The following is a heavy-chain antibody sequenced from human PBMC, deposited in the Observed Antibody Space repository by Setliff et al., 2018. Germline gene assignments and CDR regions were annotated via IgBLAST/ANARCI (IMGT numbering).Heavy chain of an antibody. CDR1: GGSISSSSYY. J-gene: IGHJ5*02. Sequence: PSETLSLTCTVSGGSISSSSYYWGWIRQPPGKGLEWIGSIDYSGTIYYNPSLKSRVTISVDTSKNQVSLKLSSVTAADTAVYYCARGLVTIFGVVIMSPPWFDPWGQGTLVTVSS. D-gene: IGHD3-3*01. V-gene: IGHV4-39*07. CDR2: IDYSGTI. CDR3: ARGLVTIFGVVIMSPPWFDP.